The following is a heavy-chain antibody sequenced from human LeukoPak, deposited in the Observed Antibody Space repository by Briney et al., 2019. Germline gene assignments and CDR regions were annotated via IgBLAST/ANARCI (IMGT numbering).Heavy chain of an antibody. CDR3: ARVPGHGSSAGGYFDY. V-gene: IGHV1-2*02. J-gene: IGHJ4*02. CDR1: GYTFTGYY. Sequence: EASVKVSCKASGYTFTGYYMHWVRQAPGQGLEWMGWINPNSGGTNYAQKFQGRVTMTRDTSISTAYMELSRLRSDDTAVYYCARVPGHGSSAGGYFDYWGQGTLVTVSS. D-gene: IGHD6-13*01. CDR2: INPNSGGT.